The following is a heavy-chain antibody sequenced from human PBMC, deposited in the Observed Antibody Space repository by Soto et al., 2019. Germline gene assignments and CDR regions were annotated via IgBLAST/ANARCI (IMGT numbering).Heavy chain of an antibody. CDR3: ARALPPPYYYDSSGYYPFDY. J-gene: IGHJ4*02. CDR1: GGSISSYY. D-gene: IGHD3-22*01. Sequence: SETLSLTCTVSGGSISSYYWSWIRQPPGKGLEWIGYIYYSGSTNYNPSLKSRVTISVDTSKNQFSLKLSSVTAADTAVYYCARALPPPYYYDSSGYYPFDYWGQGTLVTVSS. V-gene: IGHV4-59*01. CDR2: IYYSGST.